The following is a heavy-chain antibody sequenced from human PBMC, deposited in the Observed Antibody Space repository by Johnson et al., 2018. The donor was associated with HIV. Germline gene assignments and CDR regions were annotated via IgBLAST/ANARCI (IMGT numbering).Heavy chain of an antibody. CDR3: ARATYYYDSSGYLGDAFDI. Sequence: VQLVESGGGVVRPGGSLRLSCAASGFTFDDHGMSWVRQAPGKGLDWVSGINWNGGSTGYADSVKGRFTISRDNANNSLYLQMNSLRAEDTALYYCARATYYYDSSGYLGDAFDIWGQGTMVTVSS. CDR2: INWNGGST. J-gene: IGHJ3*02. D-gene: IGHD3-22*01. V-gene: IGHV3-20*04. CDR1: GFTFDDHG.